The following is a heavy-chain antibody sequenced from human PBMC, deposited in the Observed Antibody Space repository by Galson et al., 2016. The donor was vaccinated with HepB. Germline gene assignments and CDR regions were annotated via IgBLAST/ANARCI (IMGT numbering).Heavy chain of an antibody. D-gene: IGHD6-13*01. V-gene: IGHV3-7*01. CDR1: GFSFGSYW. Sequence: SLRLSCAGSGFSFGSYWMSWVRQSPGKGLEWVANIKPDGSEKYYVDSVEGRFTISRDNAKNSLYLQMNSLRAEDTAIYYCARDRSSSSWYFGYLDLWGRGTLVTVSS. CDR2: IKPDGSEK. J-gene: IGHJ2*01. CDR3: ARDRSSSSWYFGYLDL.